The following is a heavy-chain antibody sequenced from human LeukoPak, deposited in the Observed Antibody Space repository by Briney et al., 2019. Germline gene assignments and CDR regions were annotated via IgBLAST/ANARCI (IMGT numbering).Heavy chain of an antibody. CDR3: AKTFLTAYDTYFYYYGLDV. V-gene: IGHV1-69*13. D-gene: IGHD3-9*01. Sequence: SVKVSCKASGGTFSSYAISWVRQAPGQGLEWMGGINPVFGTAHYAQKFQDRVTITADESTSTAYMELSSLRSEDTAVYYCAKTFLTAYDTYFYYYGLDVWGQGTPVTVTS. CDR1: GGTFSSYA. J-gene: IGHJ6*02. CDR2: INPVFGTA.